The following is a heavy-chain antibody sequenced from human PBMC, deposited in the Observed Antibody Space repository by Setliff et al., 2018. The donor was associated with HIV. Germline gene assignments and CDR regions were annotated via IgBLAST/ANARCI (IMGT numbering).Heavy chain of an antibody. D-gene: IGHD6-13*01. CDR2: TRNKANSYTT. Sequence: PGGSLRLSCAASGFTFSDHYMDWVRQAPGKGLEWVGRTRNKANSYTTEYAASVKGRFIISRDDSKNSLHLQMNSLKTEDTAVYYCARDGREQHPDALDIWGQGTMVTVSS. J-gene: IGHJ3*02. CDR3: ARDGREQHPDALDI. CDR1: GFTFSDHY. V-gene: IGHV3-72*01.